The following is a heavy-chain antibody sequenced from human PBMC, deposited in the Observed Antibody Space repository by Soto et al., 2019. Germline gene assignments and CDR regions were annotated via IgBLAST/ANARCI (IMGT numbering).Heavy chain of an antibody. D-gene: IGHD3-10*01. CDR3: ARLVYGSGSYVDY. CDR1: GGSINSYC. Sequence: PSETLSLTCTVSGGSINSYCWSWIRQPPGKGLEWIAYIFDSGNANYNPSLKSRVTISVDTSKNQFSLKLSSVTAADTAVYYCARLVYGSGSYVDYWGQGTLVTVSS. J-gene: IGHJ4*02. V-gene: IGHV4-59*08. CDR2: IFDSGNA.